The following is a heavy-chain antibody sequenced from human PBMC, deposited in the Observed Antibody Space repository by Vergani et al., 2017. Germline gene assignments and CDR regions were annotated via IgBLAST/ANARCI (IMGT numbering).Heavy chain of an antibody. CDR1: GFTFTSSA. Sequence: QMQLVQSGPEVKKPGTSVKVSCKASGFTFTSSAVQWVRQARGQRLEWIGWIVVGSGNTNYAQKFQERVTITRDMSTSTAYMELSSLRSEDTAVYYCARHLYCSTTTCPHDYWGQGILVTVSS. V-gene: IGHV1-58*01. D-gene: IGHD2-2*01. CDR3: ARHLYCSTTTCPHDY. CDR2: IVVGSGNT. J-gene: IGHJ4*02.